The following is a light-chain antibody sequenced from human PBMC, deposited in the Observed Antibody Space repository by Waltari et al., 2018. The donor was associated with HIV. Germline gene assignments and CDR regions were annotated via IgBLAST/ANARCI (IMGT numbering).Light chain of an antibody. CDR1: QRVTNNY. V-gene: IGKV3-20*01. CDR2: AAS. Sequence: IVLTQSPGNSSLSPGERATLSCRASQRVTNNYLAWYQHTPGQAPRLLIYAASYRATDIPDRFSGSASGTDFTLSINRLEPGDSAMYYCQQYGSSPITFGQGTKVEIK. CDR3: QQYGSSPIT. J-gene: IGKJ1*01.